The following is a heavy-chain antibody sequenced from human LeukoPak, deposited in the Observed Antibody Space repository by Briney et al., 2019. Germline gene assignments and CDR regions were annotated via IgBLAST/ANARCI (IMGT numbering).Heavy chain of an antibody. J-gene: IGHJ3*02. CDR2: IYYSGST. CDR1: GGSISSSSYY. Sequence: PSETLSLTCTVSGGSISSSSYYWGWIRQPPGKGLEWIGSIYYSGSTYYNPSLKSRVTISVDTSKNQFSLKLSSVTAADTAVYYCARQNQSWQWLVVGALDIWGQGTMVTVSS. CDR3: ARQNQSWQWLVVGALDI. D-gene: IGHD6-19*01. V-gene: IGHV4-39*01.